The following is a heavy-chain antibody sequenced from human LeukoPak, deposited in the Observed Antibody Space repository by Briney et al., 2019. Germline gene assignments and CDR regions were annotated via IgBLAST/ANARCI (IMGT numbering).Heavy chain of an antibody. V-gene: IGHV4-34*01. D-gene: IGHD6-13*01. CDR1: GGSLTFYR. CDR3: ARGVYIAAAQYGY. CDR2: INHRGST. J-gene: IGHJ4*02. Sequence: SETLSLTCAVHGGSLTFYRWSWIRQPPGRGLEWIGQINHRGSTNYNPSLKNRVTISSDMSKIQFSLTLSSVTAADTAVYYCARGVYIAAAQYGYWGQGTLVTVSS.